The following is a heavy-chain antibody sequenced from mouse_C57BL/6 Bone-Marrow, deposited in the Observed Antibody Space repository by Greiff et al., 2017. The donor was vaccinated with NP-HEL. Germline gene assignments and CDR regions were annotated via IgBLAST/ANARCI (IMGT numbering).Heavy chain of an antibody. J-gene: IGHJ3*01. CDR3: ARLLGRWVFAY. V-gene: IGHV1-78*01. CDR2: IYPRDGST. Sequence: QVQLHQSDAELVKPGASVKISCKVSGYTFTDHTIHWMKQRPEQGLEWIGYIYPRDGSTNYNQKFKGKATLTVDTSSSTAYMQLSSLTSEDSAVYYCARLLGRWVFAYWGQGTLVTVSA. D-gene: IGHD4-1*01. CDR1: GYTFTDHT.